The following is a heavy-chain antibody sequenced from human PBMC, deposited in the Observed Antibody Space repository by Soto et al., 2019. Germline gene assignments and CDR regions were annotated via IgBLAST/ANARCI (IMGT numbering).Heavy chain of an antibody. J-gene: IGHJ4*02. Sequence: EVQLLESGGGIVQPGGSLRVSCVASGFTFRNFVMSWVRQAPGKGLEWVSAIRGTGGETFYADSVRGRFTISRDNSKNTLYRQMNSLRDEDTARYCCAQDRGWGVVCPSHDYWGQGTLVTVSS. D-gene: IGHD2-8*02. CDR2: IRGTGGET. CDR1: GFTFRNFV. V-gene: IGHV3-23*01. CDR3: AQDRGWGVVCPSHDY.